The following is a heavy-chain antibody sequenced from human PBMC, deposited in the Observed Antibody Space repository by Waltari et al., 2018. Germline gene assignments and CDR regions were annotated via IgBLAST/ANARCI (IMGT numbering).Heavy chain of an antibody. CDR3: ARGLLLRYFDWSTESWFDP. CDR1: GFPFRSLC. J-gene: IGHJ5*02. CDR2: ISSSSSTI. V-gene: IGHV3-48*01. D-gene: IGHD3-9*01. Sequence: EVQLVESGGGLVQPGGSLRLSCAASGFPFRSLCMNWVRQAPGKGLEWVSYISSSSSTIYYADSVKGRFTISRDNAKNSLYLQMNSLRAEDTAVYYCARGLLLRYFDWSTESWFDPWGQGTLVTVSS.